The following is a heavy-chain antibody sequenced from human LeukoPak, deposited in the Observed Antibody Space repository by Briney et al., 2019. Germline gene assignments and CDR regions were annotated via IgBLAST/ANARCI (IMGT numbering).Heavy chain of an antibody. D-gene: IGHD4-17*01. CDR3: ARVDEYGDGDAFDI. J-gene: IGHJ3*02. V-gene: IGHV1-69*13. CDR2: IIPIFGTA. CDR1: GGTFSSYA. Sequence: ASVKVSCKASGGTFSSYAISWVRQAPGQGLEWMGGIIPIFGTANYAQKFQGRVTITADESTSTAYMELSSLRSEDTAVYYCARVDEYGDGDAFDIWGQGTMVTVSS.